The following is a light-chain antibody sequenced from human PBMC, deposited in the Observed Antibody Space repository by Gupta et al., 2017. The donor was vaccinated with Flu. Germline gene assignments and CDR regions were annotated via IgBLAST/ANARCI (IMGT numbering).Light chain of an antibody. CDR1: QNISIW. CDR3: QQSTTFFRT. Sequence: DIQMTQSPSTLSASVGDRVTITCRATQNISIWLAWYQQKPGRAPRLLIYTASSLQGGVPSRFRGSGSGTEFTLTISSLQPDDFASYYCQQSTTFFRTFGHGTKV. CDR2: TAS. J-gene: IGKJ1*01. V-gene: IGKV1-5*03.